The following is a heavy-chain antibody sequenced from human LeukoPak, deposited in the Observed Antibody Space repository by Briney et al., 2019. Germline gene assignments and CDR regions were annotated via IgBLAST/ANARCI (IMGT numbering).Heavy chain of an antibody. D-gene: IGHD6-19*01. CDR3: ARARLEWLYYFDY. CDR2: IIPIFGTA. V-gene: IGHV1-69*05. J-gene: IGHJ4*02. Sequence: ASVKVSCKASGGTFSSYAISWVQQAPGQGLEWMGRIIPIFGTANYAQKFQGRVTITTDESTSTAYMELSSLRSEDTAVYYCARARLEWLYYFDYWGQGTLATVSS. CDR1: GGTFSSYA.